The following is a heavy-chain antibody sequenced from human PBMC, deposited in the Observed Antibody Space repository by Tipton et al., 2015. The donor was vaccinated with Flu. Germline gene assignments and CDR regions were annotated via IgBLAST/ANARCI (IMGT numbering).Heavy chain of an antibody. Sequence: SLRLFCTASEFTVSSNYMSWVRQAPGKGLEWVSVTYSGDRTYSADSVKGRFTISRDNSKNTIYLQMNSLRVEDTAVYYCARVTGASTAYGLDVWGQGTTVTVSS. CDR2: TYSGDRT. J-gene: IGHJ6*02. D-gene: IGHD3-10*01. CDR1: EFTVSSNY. CDR3: ARVTGASTAYGLDV. V-gene: IGHV3-53*01.